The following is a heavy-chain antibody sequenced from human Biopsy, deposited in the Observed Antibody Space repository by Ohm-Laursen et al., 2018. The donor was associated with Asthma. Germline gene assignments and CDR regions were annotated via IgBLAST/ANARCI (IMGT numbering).Heavy chain of an antibody. V-gene: IGHV3-53*01. CDR2: IYSGGTS. J-gene: IGHJ4*02. CDR3: ARGDSSNWSHYYFDY. CDR1: GFAVSRDH. D-gene: IGHD3-22*01. Sequence: GQTLSLTCAASGFAVSRDHMFWVRQAPGKGLEWVSVIYSGGTSHTADSVRGRFPISRDYSKNTLYLQMHSLRAEDTAVYYCARGDSSNWSHYYFDYWGQGTLVTVSS.